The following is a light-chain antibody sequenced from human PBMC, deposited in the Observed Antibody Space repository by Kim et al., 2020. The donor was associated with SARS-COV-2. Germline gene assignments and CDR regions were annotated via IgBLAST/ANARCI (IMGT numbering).Light chain of an antibody. CDR2: LGS. Sequence: DIVMTQSPLSLSVTSGEPASISCRSSQSLLHGLGYHYLDWFLQKPGQSPQLLIYLGSSRASGVPDRFSGSGSGTNFTLKISRVEAEDVGVYYCMQAVEIPLTFGGGTKLEI. V-gene: IGKV2-28*01. J-gene: IGKJ4*01. CDR1: QSLLHGLGYHY. CDR3: MQAVEIPLT.